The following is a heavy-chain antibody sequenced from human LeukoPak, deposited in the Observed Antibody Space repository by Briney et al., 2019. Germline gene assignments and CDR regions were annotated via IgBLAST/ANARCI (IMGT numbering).Heavy chain of an antibody. V-gene: IGHV1-18*01. D-gene: IGHD2-8*02. Sequence: ASVKVSCKASGYTFNTYGIIWVRQAPGQGLEWMGWISAYNGDTTYAQKLQGRVTLTTDASTSTAYMELRRLRSDDTAVYYCARESTGGSLEIDYWGQGTLVTVSS. CDR2: ISAYNGDT. J-gene: IGHJ4*02. CDR3: ARESTGGSLEIDY. CDR1: GYTFNTYG.